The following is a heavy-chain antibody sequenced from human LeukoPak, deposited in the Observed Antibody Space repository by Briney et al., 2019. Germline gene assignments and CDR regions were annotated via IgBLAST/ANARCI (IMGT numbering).Heavy chain of an antibody. CDR2: IYSGGST. CDR3: AKDSYGDTPFDY. CDR1: GFTVSSNY. Sequence: GGSLRLSCAASGFTVSSNYMSWVRQAPGKGLEWVSVIYSGGSTYYADSVKGRFTISRDNSKNTLYLQMNSLRAEDTAVYYCAKDSYGDTPFDYWGQGTLVTVSS. J-gene: IGHJ4*02. V-gene: IGHV3-53*05. D-gene: IGHD4-17*01.